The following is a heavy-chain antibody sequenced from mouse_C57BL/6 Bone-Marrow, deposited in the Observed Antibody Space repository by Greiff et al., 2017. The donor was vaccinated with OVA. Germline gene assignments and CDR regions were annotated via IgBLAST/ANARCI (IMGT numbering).Heavy chain of an antibody. J-gene: IGHJ1*03. CDR3: ARGERGWYFDV. V-gene: IGHV1-50*01. Sequence: QVQLQQSGAELVKPGASVKLSCKASGYTFTSYWMQWVKQRPGQGLEWIGEIDPSDSYTNYNQKFKGKATLTVDTSSSTAYMQLSSLTSEDSAVYYCARGERGWYFDVWGTGTTVTVSS. CDR1: GYTFTSYW. CDR2: IDPSDSYT.